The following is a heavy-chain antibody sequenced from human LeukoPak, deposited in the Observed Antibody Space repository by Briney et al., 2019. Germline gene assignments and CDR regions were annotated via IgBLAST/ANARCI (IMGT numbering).Heavy chain of an antibody. Sequence: GSSVKVSCKASGGTFSSYAISWVRQAPGQGLECMGGIIPIFGTANYAQKFQGRVTITTDESTSTAYMELSSLRSEDTAVYYCARESYSSSWYVRETYFDYWGQGTLVTVSS. V-gene: IGHV1-69*05. CDR1: GGTFSSYA. D-gene: IGHD6-13*01. CDR2: IIPIFGTA. J-gene: IGHJ4*02. CDR3: ARESYSSSWYVRETYFDY.